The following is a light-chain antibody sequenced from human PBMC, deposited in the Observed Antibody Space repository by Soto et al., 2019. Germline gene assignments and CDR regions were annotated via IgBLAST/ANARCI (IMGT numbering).Light chain of an antibody. CDR2: GNS. CDR3: QSYDSSLSGPS. Sequence: QPVLTQPPSVSGAPGQRITISCTGSSSNIGAGYDVHWYQQLPGTAPKPLIYGNSNRPSGVPDRFSGSKSGTSASLAITGLQAEDEADYYCQSYDSSLSGPSFGGGTKLTVL. J-gene: IGLJ2*01. V-gene: IGLV1-40*01. CDR1: SSNIGAGYD.